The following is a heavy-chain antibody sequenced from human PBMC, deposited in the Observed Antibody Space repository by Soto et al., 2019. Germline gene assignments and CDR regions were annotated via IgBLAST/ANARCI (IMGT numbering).Heavy chain of an antibody. CDR1: GFTFSSYW. D-gene: IGHD5-18*01. Sequence: GGSLRLSCAASGFTFSSYWMSWVRQAPGKGLEWVANIKQDGSEKYYVDSVKGRFTISRDNAKNSLYLQMNSLRAEDTAVYYCARDLRLMSGYSYGGPIYGMDVWGQGTTVTVSS. J-gene: IGHJ6*02. V-gene: IGHV3-7*05. CDR3: ARDLRLMSGYSYGGPIYGMDV. CDR2: IKQDGSEK.